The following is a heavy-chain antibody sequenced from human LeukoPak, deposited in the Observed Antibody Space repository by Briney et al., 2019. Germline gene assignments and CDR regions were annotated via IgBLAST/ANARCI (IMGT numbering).Heavy chain of an antibody. J-gene: IGHJ2*01. Sequence: SETLSLTCSVSGDSINSYYWSWIRQPAGKGLEWLGRIYPSGSANYNPSLKSRGTMSVDTSKNQFSLRLSSVTAADTAVYFCARDYNIWYFDLWGRGTLVTVSS. CDR3: ARDYNIWYFDL. V-gene: IGHV4-4*07. D-gene: IGHD5-24*01. CDR1: GDSINSYY. CDR2: IYPSGSA.